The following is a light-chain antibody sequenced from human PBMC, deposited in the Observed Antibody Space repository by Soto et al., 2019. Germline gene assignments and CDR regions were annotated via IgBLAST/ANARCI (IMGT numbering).Light chain of an antibody. J-gene: IGKJ2*01. CDR1: QSVAGY. CDR2: DSS. CDR3: QHRRNWRVYA. Sequence: ELVLTQSPATLSLSPGESATLSCRASQSVAGYLAWYQQKPGQGPRLLIYDSSTRATGTPARFRGSGSGTDLAGSIRGVGPEDVAVYICQHRRNWRVYAFGQGTKVGIK. V-gene: IGKV3-11*01.